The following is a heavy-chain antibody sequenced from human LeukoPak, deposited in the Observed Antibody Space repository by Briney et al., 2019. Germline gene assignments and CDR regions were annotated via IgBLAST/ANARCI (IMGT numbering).Heavy chain of an antibody. CDR3: ARESKVYQLPTTYYYYYYGMDV. Sequence: ASVKVSCTASGYTFTSYGISWVRQAPGQGLEWMGWVSAYNGNTNYAQKLQGRVTMTTDTSTSTAYMELRSLRSDDTAVYYCARESKVYQLPTTYYYYYYGMDVWGQGTTVTVSS. J-gene: IGHJ6*02. V-gene: IGHV1-18*01. CDR2: VSAYNGNT. CDR1: GYTFTSYG. D-gene: IGHD2-2*01.